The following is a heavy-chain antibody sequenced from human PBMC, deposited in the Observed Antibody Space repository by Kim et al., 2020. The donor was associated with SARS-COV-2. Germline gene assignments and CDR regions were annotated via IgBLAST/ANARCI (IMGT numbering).Heavy chain of an antibody. V-gene: IGHV4-59*08. Sequence: SETLSLTCTVSGGSISSYYWSWIRQPPGKGLEWIGYIYYSGSTNYNPSLKSRVTISVDTSKNQFSLKLSSVTAADTAVYYCARQLGRSDYVWGSYRGNHDAFDIWGQGTMVTVSS. J-gene: IGHJ3*02. CDR1: GGSISSYY. CDR2: IYYSGST. D-gene: IGHD3-16*02. CDR3: ARQLGRSDYVWGSYRGNHDAFDI.